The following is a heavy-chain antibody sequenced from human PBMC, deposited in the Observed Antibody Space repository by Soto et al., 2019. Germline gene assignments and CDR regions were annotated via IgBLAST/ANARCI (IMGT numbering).Heavy chain of an antibody. CDR2: TYYRSKWYN. CDR1: GDSVSSNSAA. D-gene: IGHD1-1*01. CDR3: ALTWNYYYYGMDV. J-gene: IGHJ6*02. Sequence: PSQTLSLTCAISGDSVSSNSAAWNWTRQSPSRGLEWLGRTYYRSKWYNDYAVSVKSLITINPDTSKNQFSLQLNSVTPEDTAVYYCALTWNYYYYGMDVWGQGTTVTV. V-gene: IGHV6-1*01.